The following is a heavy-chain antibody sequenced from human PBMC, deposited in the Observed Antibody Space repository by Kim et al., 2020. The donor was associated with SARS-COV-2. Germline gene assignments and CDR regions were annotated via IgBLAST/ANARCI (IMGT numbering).Heavy chain of an antibody. Sequence: GGSLRLSCAASGFTFSSYAMHWVRQAPGKGLEWVAVISYDGSNKYYADSVKGRFTISRDNSKNTLYLQMNSLRAEDTAVYYCARAYCGVDCYWGPFDYWG. V-gene: IGHV3-30*04. CDR1: GFTFSSYA. D-gene: IGHD2-21*02. CDR2: ISYDGSNK. J-gene: IGHJ4*01. CDR3: ARAYCGVDCYWGPFDY.